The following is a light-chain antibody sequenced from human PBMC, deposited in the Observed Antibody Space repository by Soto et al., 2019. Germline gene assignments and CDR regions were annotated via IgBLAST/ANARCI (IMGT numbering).Light chain of an antibody. Sequence: QSALTQPPSASGSPGQSVTISCTGTSSDVGGYNYVSWYQQHPGKAPKLMIYEVTKRPLGVPDRFSGSKSGNTASLTVSGLQAGDEADYYCSSYAGSNNFVFGTGTKLTVL. CDR1: SSDVGGYNY. J-gene: IGLJ1*01. CDR2: EVT. CDR3: SSYAGSNNFV. V-gene: IGLV2-8*01.